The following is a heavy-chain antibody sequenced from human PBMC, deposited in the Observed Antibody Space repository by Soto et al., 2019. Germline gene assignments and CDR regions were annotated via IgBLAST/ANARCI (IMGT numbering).Heavy chain of an antibody. V-gene: IGHV1-3*01. Sequence: ASVKVSCKASGYTFTSYAIHWVRQAPGQRLEWMGWINAGNGNTKYSQKFQGRVTITRDTSASTAYMELSSLRSEDTAVYYCASGSITIFGVVLGILDYWGQGTLVTVSS. CDR2: INAGNGNT. CDR3: ASGSITIFGVVLGILDY. D-gene: IGHD3-3*01. J-gene: IGHJ4*02. CDR1: GYTFTSYA.